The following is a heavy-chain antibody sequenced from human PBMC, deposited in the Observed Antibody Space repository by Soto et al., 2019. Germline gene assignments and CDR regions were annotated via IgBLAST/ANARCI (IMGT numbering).Heavy chain of an antibody. J-gene: IGHJ5*02. CDR3: ARDIVVVVAATPGFP. V-gene: IGHV3-48*01. CDR1: GFTFSSYS. D-gene: IGHD2-15*01. Sequence: GGSLRLSCAASGFTFSSYSMNWVRQAPGKGLEWVSYISSSSSTIYYADSVKGRFTISRDNAKNSLYLQMNSLRAEDTAVYYCARDIVVVVAATPGFPWGQGTLVTVSS. CDR2: ISSSSSTI.